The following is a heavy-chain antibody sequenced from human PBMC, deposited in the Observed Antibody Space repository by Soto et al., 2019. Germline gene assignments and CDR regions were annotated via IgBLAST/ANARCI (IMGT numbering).Heavy chain of an antibody. CDR3: ARISTGYSYGLADQYCYGMDV. Sequence: PSQTLSLTCAISGDSVSSNTAAWNWIRQSPSRGLEWLGRTYYRSKWYDDYAVSVKSRVIINPDTSKNQISLHLHPVTPEDSAVYYCARISTGYSYGLADQYCYGMDVWGQWTTVTVSS. CDR1: GDSVSSNTAA. J-gene: IGHJ6*02. CDR2: TYYRSKWYD. D-gene: IGHD5-18*01. V-gene: IGHV6-1*01.